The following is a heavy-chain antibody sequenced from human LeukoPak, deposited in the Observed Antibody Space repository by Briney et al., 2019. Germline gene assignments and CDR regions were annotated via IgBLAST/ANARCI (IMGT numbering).Heavy chain of an antibody. J-gene: IGHJ4*02. CDR1: GFTFSSYS. CDR2: ISSSSSYI. Sequence: GGSLRLSCAASGFTFSSYSMNWVRQAPGKGLEWVSSISSSSSYIYYADSVKGRSTISRDNAKNSLYLQMNSLRAEDTAVYYCARSGSYSPYFDYWGQGTLVTVSS. CDR3: ARSGSYSPYFDY. V-gene: IGHV3-21*01. D-gene: IGHD1-26*01.